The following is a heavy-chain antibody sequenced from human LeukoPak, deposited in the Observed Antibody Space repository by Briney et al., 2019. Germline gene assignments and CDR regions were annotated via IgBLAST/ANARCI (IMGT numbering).Heavy chain of an antibody. CDR1: GYTFTSYD. V-gene: IGHV1-8*01. CDR2: MNPNSGNT. CDR3: ARLKPANYDFWSGYYTFWFDP. Sequence: ASVTVSYKASGYTFTSYDINWVRQATGQGLEWMGWMNPNSGNTGYAQKFQGRVTMTRNTSISTAYMELSSLRSEDTAVYYCARLKPANYDFWSGYYTFWFDPWGQGTLVTVSS. J-gene: IGHJ5*02. D-gene: IGHD3-3*01.